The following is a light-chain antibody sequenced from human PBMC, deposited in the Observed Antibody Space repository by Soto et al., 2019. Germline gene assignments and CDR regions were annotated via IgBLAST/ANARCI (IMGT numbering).Light chain of an antibody. CDR1: QSIGSW. CDR3: QPYNSYSRT. J-gene: IGKJ1*01. Sequence: QMTPSPSTLSASVGNRVTSTCRASQSIGSWLAWYQQQPGKAPKLLIYKASTLESGVPSRFSGSGSETEFTLTISSLQPDDSATYYCQPYNSYSRTFGQGTKVDIK. CDR2: KAS. V-gene: IGKV1-5*03.